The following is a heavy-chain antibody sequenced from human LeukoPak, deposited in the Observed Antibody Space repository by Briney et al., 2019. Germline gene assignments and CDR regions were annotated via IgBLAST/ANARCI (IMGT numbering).Heavy chain of an antibody. J-gene: IGHJ4*02. V-gene: IGHV3-30*02. CDR3: AKFVAYKQWLVVQTEYYFDY. Sequence: GGSLRLSCAASGFTFSSYGMQWVRQAPGKGLEWVAFIRYDGSNKYYADSVKGRFTISRDNSKNTLYLQMNSLRADDTAVYYCAKFVAYKQWLVVQTEYYFDYWGQGTLVTVSS. D-gene: IGHD6-19*01. CDR2: IRYDGSNK. CDR1: GFTFSSYG.